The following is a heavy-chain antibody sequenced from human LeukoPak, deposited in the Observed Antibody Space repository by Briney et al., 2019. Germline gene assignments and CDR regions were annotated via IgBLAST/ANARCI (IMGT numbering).Heavy chain of an antibody. CDR1: GGSFSGYY. D-gene: IGHD6-19*01. CDR2: IYYSGST. Sequence: SETLSLTCAVYGGSFSGYYWSWIRQPPGKGLEWIGSIYYSGSTYYNPSLKSRVTISVDTSKNQFSLKLSSVTAADTAVYYCAREDVHSSGWYRGDYWGQGTLVTVSS. J-gene: IGHJ4*02. CDR3: AREDVHSSGWYRGDY. V-gene: IGHV4-34*01.